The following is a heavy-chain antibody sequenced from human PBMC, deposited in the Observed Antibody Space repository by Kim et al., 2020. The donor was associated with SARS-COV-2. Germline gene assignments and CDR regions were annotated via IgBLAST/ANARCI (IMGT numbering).Heavy chain of an antibody. Sequence: QGRVTITADESTSTAYMELSSLRSEDTAVYYCARGGYYYGSGSYYAPFDYWGQGTLVTVSS. V-gene: IGHV1-69*01. J-gene: IGHJ4*02. CDR3: ARGGYYYGSGSYYAPFDY. D-gene: IGHD3-10*01.